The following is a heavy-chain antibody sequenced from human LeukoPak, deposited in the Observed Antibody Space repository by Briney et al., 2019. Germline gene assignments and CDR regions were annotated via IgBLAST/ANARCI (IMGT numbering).Heavy chain of an antibody. CDR1: GGSINSRSYY. CDR3: ARVYYDFWSGFDL. V-gene: IGHV4-39*07. D-gene: IGHD3-3*01. CDR2: IFYSGST. Sequence: SETLSLTCTVSGGSINSRSYYWGWIRQPPGKGLEWIGSIFYSGSTYYNPSLKSRVTISVDTSKNQFSLKLSSVTAADTAVYYCARVYYDFWSGFDLWGRGTLVTVSS. J-gene: IGHJ2*01.